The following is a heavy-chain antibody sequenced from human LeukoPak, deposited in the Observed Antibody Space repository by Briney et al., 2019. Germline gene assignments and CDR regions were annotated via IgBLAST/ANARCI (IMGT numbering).Heavy chain of an antibody. CDR2: IKEDGSER. CDR1: GFTFATFW. CDR3: ANSAPGGTPHVY. D-gene: IGHD1-26*01. J-gene: IGHJ4*02. Sequence: GGSLRLSCSASGFTFATFWMSWVRQAPGKGLEWLANIKEDGSERYYVDSVKGRFTISRDNAKNSLYLQMHSLRAEDTAVYYCANSAPGGTPHVYWGQGTLVAVSA. V-gene: IGHV3-7*05.